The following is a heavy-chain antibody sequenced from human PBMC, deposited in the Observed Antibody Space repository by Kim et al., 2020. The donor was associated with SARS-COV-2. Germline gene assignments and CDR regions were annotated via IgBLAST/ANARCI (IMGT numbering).Heavy chain of an antibody. V-gene: IGHV3-33*06. D-gene: IGHD5-12*01. CDR1: GFTFSSYA. CDR3: AKCLGSGYGWGTYYYYYG. CDR2: IWYDGSNK. Sequence: GGSLRLSCAASGFTFSSYAMHWVRQAPGKGLEWVAVIWYDGSNKYYADSVKGRFTISRDNSKNTLYLQMNSLRAEDTAVYYCAKCLGSGYGWGTYYYYYG. J-gene: IGHJ6*01.